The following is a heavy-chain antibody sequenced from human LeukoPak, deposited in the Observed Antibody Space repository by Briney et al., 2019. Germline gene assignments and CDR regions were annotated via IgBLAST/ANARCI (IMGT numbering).Heavy chain of an antibody. CDR2: MSNSGSYI. Sequence: GGSLRLSCAASGFTFSSYAMSWVRQAPGKGLEWVSSMSNSGSYIYYAESVQGRFTISRDIAKNSLFLQMNSLRDEDTAVYYCARDRDNGMDVWGKGTTVTVSS. V-gene: IGHV3-21*01. J-gene: IGHJ6*04. D-gene: IGHD2-15*01. CDR1: GFTFSSYA. CDR3: ARDRDNGMDV.